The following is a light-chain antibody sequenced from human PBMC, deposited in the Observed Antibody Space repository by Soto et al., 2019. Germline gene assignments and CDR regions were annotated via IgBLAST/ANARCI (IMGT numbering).Light chain of an antibody. Sequence: DIQMTQSPSTLSGSVGDRVTITGRASQTISSWLAWYQQKPGKAPKLLIYKASTLKSGVPSRFSGSGSGTEFTLTISSLQPDDFATYYCQQSYSIPWTFGQGTKVDIK. J-gene: IGKJ1*01. V-gene: IGKV1-5*03. CDR3: QQSYSIPWT. CDR2: KAS. CDR1: QTISSW.